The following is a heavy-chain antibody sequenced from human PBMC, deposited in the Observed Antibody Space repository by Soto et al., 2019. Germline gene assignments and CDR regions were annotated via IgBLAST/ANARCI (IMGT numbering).Heavy chain of an antibody. Sequence: PGGSLRLSCAASGFTFSNACMTWVRQAPGKGLEWVGRPKSKTDGGTTDYAAPVKGRFTISRDDSKNTLYLQMNSLDTEDTAVYYCTYSPYGSYFDYWGQGTLVTVSS. CDR2: PKSKTDGGTT. V-gene: IGHV3-15*01. CDR3: TYSPYGSYFDY. D-gene: IGHD4-17*01. J-gene: IGHJ4*02. CDR1: GFTFSNAC.